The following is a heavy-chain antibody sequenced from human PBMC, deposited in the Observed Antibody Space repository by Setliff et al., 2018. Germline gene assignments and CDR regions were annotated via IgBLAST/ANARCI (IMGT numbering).Heavy chain of an antibody. J-gene: IGHJ4*02. CDR3: ARVESMVRGKNILRHFDY. V-gene: IGHV1-18*01. CDR2: VTIYNGNT. CDR1: GYTFSNYG. D-gene: IGHD3-10*01. Sequence: ASVKVSCKASGYTFSNYGVTWVRQAPGQGLEWMGWVTIYNGNTKYAQNLQGRLTLTTGISTSTAYMELGSLTTDDTAVYYCARVESMVRGKNILRHFDYWGQGIQVTVS.